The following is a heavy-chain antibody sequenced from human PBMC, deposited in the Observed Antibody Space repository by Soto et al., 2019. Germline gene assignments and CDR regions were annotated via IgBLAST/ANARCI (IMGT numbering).Heavy chain of an antibody. CDR3: AKGGWFGQSSSDVFDY. J-gene: IGHJ4*02. D-gene: IGHD3-10*01. Sequence: PGGSLRLSCAASRFTFSDYYMTWIRQAPGKGLEWVSYISSNGKYRGYADSVKGRFTISRDNAENSLYLQMDSLRAEDTAVYYCAKGGWFGQSSSDVFDYWGQGTVVTVSS. CDR2: ISSNGKYR. CDR1: RFTFSDYY. V-gene: IGHV3-11*05.